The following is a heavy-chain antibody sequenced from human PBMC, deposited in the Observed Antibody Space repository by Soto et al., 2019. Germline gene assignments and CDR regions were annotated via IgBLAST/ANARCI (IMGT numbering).Heavy chain of an antibody. CDR1: GDTISTGGYS. J-gene: IGHJ6*02. D-gene: IGHD2-2*01. V-gene: IGHV4-30-2*01. Sequence: SETLSLTCGVSGDTISTGGYSWAWIRQPPGKALEWIGHTYHSGNPYYNPSLKSRVIISVDRSKNQFSLKVTSVTAADTAVYYCTRLGGHCSSSTCFGFYGLDVWGLGATVTVSS. CDR3: TRLGGHCSSSTCFGFYGLDV. CDR2: TYHSGNP.